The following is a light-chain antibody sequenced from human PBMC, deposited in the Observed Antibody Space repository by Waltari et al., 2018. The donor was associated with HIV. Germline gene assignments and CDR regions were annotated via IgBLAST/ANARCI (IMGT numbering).Light chain of an antibody. CDR2: DVS. V-gene: IGLV2-14*01. J-gene: IGLJ3*02. Sequence: QSALTQPASVSGSPGQSITISCTGTSSDVGGYNPVSWYQQHPGKAPKFMIYDVSKRPSGVSNRFSGSKSGNTASLTISGLQAEDEADYYCSSYTSSSTWVFGGGTKLTVL. CDR3: SSYTSSSTWV. CDR1: SSDVGGYNP.